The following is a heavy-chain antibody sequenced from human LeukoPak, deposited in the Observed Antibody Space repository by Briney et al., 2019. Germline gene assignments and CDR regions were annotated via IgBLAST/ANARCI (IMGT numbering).Heavy chain of an antibody. V-gene: IGHV3-23*01. J-gene: IGHJ4*02. D-gene: IGHD3/OR15-3a*01. CDR2: ISGNGDST. CDR3: ANEFWTQAS. CDR1: GLTFSNYA. Sequence: GGSLRLSCAASGLTFSNYALSWVRQAPGKGLEWVSVISGNGDSTYYADSVKGRFTISRDNSKNTLYLQMNSLRAEDTAVYYCANEFWTQASWGQGTLVTVSS.